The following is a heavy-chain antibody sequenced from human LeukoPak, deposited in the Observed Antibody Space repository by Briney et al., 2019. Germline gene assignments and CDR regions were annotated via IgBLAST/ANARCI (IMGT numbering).Heavy chain of an antibody. J-gene: IGHJ4*02. CDR3: ASYDYGYYVYYY. Sequence: SQTLSLTCTVSGGSISSYYWSWIRQPPGKGLEWIGYIYYSGSTNYNPSLKSRVTISVDTSKNQFSLKLSSVTAADTAVYYCASYDYGYYVYYYRGQGTLVTVSS. CDR2: IYYSGST. V-gene: IGHV4-59*01. CDR1: GGSISSYY. D-gene: IGHD4-17*01.